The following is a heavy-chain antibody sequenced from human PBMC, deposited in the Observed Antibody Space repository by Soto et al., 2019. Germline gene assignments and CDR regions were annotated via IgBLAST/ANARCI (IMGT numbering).Heavy chain of an antibody. CDR3: AMAQFYPGAGNYINLTFDP. D-gene: IGHD2-8*02. Sequence: PSEPLSPTSAASGGSIGGAGSSWGWIRQPPGGGLEWIGYIYHIGTILYTPSLKTRLTISLDMSNNKFSLTLNSVTAADAAVYYCAMAQFYPGAGNYINLTFDPWGQETQVTVTS. CDR2: IYHIGTI. J-gene: IGHJ5*02. CDR1: GGSIGGAGSS. V-gene: IGHV4-30-2*01.